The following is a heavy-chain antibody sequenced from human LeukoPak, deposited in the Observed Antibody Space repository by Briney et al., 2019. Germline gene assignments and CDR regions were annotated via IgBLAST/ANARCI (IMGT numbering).Heavy chain of an antibody. CDR1: GGFISSGNW. D-gene: IGHD4-11*01. J-gene: IGHJ4*02. CDR2: IHHSVGI. CDR3: ARKGPVTIADY. V-gene: IGHV4-4*02. Sequence: SETLSLTCAVSGGFISSGNWWGWFRQPPGKGPEWIGEIHHSVGINYNPSLKSRIAISMDKSKNHFSLDVTSMTAADTAMYYCARKGPVTIADYWGLGTLVTVSS.